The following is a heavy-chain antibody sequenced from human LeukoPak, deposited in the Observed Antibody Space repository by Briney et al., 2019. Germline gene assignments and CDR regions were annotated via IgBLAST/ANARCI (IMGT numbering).Heavy chain of an antibody. D-gene: IGHD3-22*01. V-gene: IGHV3-21*01. J-gene: IGHJ4*02. CDR1: GFTFSSYS. CDR3: ARDPSKTYYYDSSGYD. CDR2: ISSSSSYI. Sequence: GGSLRLSCAASGFTFSSYSMNWVRQAPGKGLEWVSSISSSSSYIYYADSVKGRFTIPRDNAKNSLYLQMNSLRAEDTAVYYCARDPSKTYYYDSSGYDWGQGTLVTVSS.